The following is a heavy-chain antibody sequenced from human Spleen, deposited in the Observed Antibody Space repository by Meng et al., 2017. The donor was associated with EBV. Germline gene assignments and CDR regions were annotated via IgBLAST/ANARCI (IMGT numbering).Heavy chain of an antibody. D-gene: IGHD2-15*01. CDR1: GGSISSGGYY. CDR3: SSLSDSGFY. Sequence: VHVQESGQGMGRPSQTLCLNWSASGGSISSGGYYWSWIRKPPGKDLEWIGYIYYNGATDYNPSLKSRIIMSVDSSKTQFSLKLPSVPAADTAVYYCSSLSDSGFYWGQGTLVTVSS. CDR2: IYYNGAT. J-gene: IGHJ4*02. V-gene: IGHV4-30-4*01.